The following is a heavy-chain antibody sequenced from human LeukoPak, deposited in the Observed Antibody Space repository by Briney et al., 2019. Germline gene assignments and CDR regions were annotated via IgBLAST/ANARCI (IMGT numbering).Heavy chain of an antibody. Sequence: GASVKVSCKASGYTFTSYGISWVRQAPRQGLEWMGWISAYNGNTKNAQKVQGRLTMTTDTSTITAYMELSSLKSDDTAVYYCARVAMSGIGSDDFWGQGTLVTASS. CDR2: ISAYNGNT. J-gene: IGHJ4*02. CDR3: ARVAMSGIGSDDF. V-gene: IGHV1-18*01. CDR1: GYTFTSYG. D-gene: IGHD1-26*01.